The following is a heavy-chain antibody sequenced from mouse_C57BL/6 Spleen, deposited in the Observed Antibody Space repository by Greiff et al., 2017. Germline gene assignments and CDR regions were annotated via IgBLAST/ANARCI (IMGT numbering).Heavy chain of an antibody. D-gene: IGHD1-1*01. CDR1: GFSLTSYG. Sequence: VQLQQSGPGLVQPSQSLSITCTVSGFSLTSYGVNWVRQSPGKGLEWLGGIWSGGSTDYNAAFLSRLSISKDNSKSQVFFKMHILQADDTAIYYCARRDGSSYSWFAYWGQGTLVTVSA. J-gene: IGHJ3*01. CDR2: IWSGGST. V-gene: IGHV2-2*01. CDR3: ARRDGSSYSWFAY.